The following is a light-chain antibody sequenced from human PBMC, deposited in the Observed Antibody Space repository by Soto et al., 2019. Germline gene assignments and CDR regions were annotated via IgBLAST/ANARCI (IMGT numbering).Light chain of an antibody. J-gene: IGKJ1*01. CDR2: AAS. Sequence: EIVLTQSPDTLSLFPGERATLSCRASQSVSSTYLAWYQQKPGQAPRPLISAASSRATGTPDRFRGSGSGTDFTRTISRLEPEDFAVYYCQQYGSSRWTFGQGTKVEIK. V-gene: IGKV3-20*01. CDR1: QSVSSTY. CDR3: QQYGSSRWT.